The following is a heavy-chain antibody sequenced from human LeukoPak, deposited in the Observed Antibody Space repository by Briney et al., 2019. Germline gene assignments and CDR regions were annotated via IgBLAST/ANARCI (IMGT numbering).Heavy chain of an antibody. D-gene: IGHD2-2*02. CDR3: ARDPPLYPVNYFDY. CDR2: ISSSSSTI. Sequence: GGSLRLSCVASGFPFSSYWMTWVRQAPGKGLEWVSYISSSSSTISYPDSVKGRFTISRDNAKNSLYLQMNSLRAEDTAVYYCARDPPLYPVNYFDYWGQGTLVTVSS. CDR1: GFPFSSYW. J-gene: IGHJ4*02. V-gene: IGHV3-48*04.